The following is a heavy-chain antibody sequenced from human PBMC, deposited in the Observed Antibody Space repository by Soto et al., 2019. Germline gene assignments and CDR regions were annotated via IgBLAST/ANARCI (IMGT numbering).Heavy chain of an antibody. CDR1: GGPISSSSYY. CDR2: IYYSGST. D-gene: IGHD3-22*01. V-gene: IGHV4-39*01. J-gene: IGHJ4*02. CDR3: ARIIRYDSSGYFDY. Sequence: PSETLSLTCTVSGGPISSSSYYWGWIRQPPGKGLEWIGSIYYSGSTYYNPSLKSRVTISVDTSKNQFSLKLSSVTAADTAVYYCARIIRYDSSGYFDYWGQGTLVTVSS.